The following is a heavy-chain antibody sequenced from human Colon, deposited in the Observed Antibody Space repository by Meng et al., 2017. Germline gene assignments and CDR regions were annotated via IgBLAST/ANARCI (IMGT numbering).Heavy chain of an antibody. CDR3: GRVSAVAGTTPVDY. CDR2: VYHSGST. D-gene: IGHD6-19*01. Sequence: GSLRLSCAVSGYSISSGYYWGWIRQPSGKAMEWIGTVYHSGSTYYNPSLKSRVTISADTSRNQFSLNLSDVTADDTAIYYCGRVSAVAGTTPVDYWGQGILVTVSS. CDR1: GYSISSGYY. J-gene: IGHJ4*02. V-gene: IGHV4-38-2*01.